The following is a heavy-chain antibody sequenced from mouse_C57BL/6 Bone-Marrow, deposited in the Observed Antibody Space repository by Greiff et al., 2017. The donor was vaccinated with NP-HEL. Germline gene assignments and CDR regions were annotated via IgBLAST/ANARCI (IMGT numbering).Heavy chain of an antibody. J-gene: IGHJ3*01. CDR1: GFTFSDYY. CDR3: AREDYYGSSYGAWSAY. Sequence: DVMLVESEGGLVQPGSSMKLSCTASGFTFSDYYMAWVRQVPEKGLEWVANINYDGSSTYYLDSLKSRFIISRDNAKNILYLQMSSLKSEDTATYYCAREDYYGSSYGAWSAYWGQGTLVTVSA. CDR2: INYDGSST. D-gene: IGHD1-1*01. V-gene: IGHV5-16*01.